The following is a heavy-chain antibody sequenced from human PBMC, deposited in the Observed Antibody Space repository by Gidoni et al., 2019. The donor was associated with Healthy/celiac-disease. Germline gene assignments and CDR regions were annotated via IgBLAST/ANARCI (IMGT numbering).Heavy chain of an antibody. V-gene: IGHV2-5*01. J-gene: IGHJ4*02. Sequence: QITLKESGPTLVKPTQTPTLTCTFSGFSLSTSGVGVGWIRQPPGKALEWLALIYWNDDKRYSPSLKSRLTITKDTSKNQVVLTMTNMDPVDTATYYCAHHVVVTAFDYWGQGTLVTVSS. D-gene: IGHD2-21*02. CDR1: GFSLSTSGVG. CDR2: IYWNDDK. CDR3: AHHVVVTAFDY.